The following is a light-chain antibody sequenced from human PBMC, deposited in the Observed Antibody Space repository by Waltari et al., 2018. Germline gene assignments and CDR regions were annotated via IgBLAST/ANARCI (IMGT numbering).Light chain of an antibody. V-gene: IGKV3-11*01. CDR2: DAS. CDR3: QQRSNWPPLT. Sequence: ELVLTQSPPTLSLSPGARATLSCRASQRVSSYLAWYQQKPGQAPRLLIYDASNRATGIPARFSGSGSGTDFTLTISSLEPEDFAVYYCQQRSNWPPLTFGGGTKVEIK. CDR1: QRVSSY. J-gene: IGKJ4*01.